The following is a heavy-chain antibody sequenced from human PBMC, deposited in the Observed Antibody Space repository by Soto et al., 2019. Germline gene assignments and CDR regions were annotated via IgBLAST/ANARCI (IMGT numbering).Heavy chain of an antibody. CDR1: CDPISSDDYY. CDR2: IYDSGST. CDR3: ARNGATATYFDY. J-gene: IGHJ4*02. Sequence: SETLSLTCTVSCDPISSDDYYWSWIRQPPGKGLEWIGYIYDSGSTHFNPSLKSRVTISEDTSKNQFSLKLTSVTAADTAVYYCARNGATATYFDYWGQGILVTVS. V-gene: IGHV4-30-4*02. D-gene: IGHD4-17*01.